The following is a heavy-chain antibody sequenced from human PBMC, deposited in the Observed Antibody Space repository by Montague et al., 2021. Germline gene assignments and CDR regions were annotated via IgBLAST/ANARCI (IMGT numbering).Heavy chain of an antibody. CDR3: ARDYYGSGRGKDYFDH. J-gene: IGHJ4*02. D-gene: IGHD3-10*01. Sequence: SLRLSCAASGFTFRSYSMNWVRQAPGKGLEWVSSISSSSSYIYYTDSVKGRFTISRDNAKNSLYLQMNSLRAEDTAVYYCARDYYGSGRGKDYFDHWGQGTLVTVSS. CDR1: GFTFRSYS. CDR2: ISSSSSYI. V-gene: IGHV3-21*01.